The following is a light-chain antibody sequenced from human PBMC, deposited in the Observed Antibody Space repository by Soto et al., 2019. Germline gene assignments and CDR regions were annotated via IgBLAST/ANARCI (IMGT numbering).Light chain of an antibody. Sequence: EIVLTQFPATLSLSPGERATLSCRASQSVRSYLAWYQQKPGQAPRLLIYDASNRATGIPARFSGSGSGTDFTLTISSLEPEDFAVYYCQQRSNWPPTFGQGTKLYI. V-gene: IGKV3-11*01. CDR1: QSVRSY. CDR2: DAS. J-gene: IGKJ2*01. CDR3: QQRSNWPPT.